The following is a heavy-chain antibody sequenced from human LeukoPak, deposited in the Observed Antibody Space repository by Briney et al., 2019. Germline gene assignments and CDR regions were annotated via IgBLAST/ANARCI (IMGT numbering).Heavy chain of an antibody. CDR3: ARDGEYGTGSYYRGCFDY. D-gene: IGHD3-10*01. J-gene: IGHJ4*02. CDR2: IHPRSGET. V-gene: IGHV1-2*02. CDR1: GYSFTAFY. Sequence: ASVKVSCKASGYSFTAFYIHWVRQAPGQGLEWMGWIHPRSGETNYAYKFRGRVTMTRDTSISTTYRDLGSLGSDDTAVYYCARDGEYGTGSYYRGCFDYWGQGTLVTVSS.